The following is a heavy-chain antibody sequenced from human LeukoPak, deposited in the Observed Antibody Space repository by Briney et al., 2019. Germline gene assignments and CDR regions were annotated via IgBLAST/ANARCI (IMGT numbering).Heavy chain of an antibody. CDR3: ARVHRDDILTGYLGEGEDWFDP. CDR1: GFTLRSNY. Sequence: GGSLRISCAAPGFTLRSNYMSWGRPAPGKGLGWGSGIYSGGSTYYADSVKGRFTISRDNSKNTLYLQMNSLRAEDTAVYYCARVHRDDILTGYLGEGEDWFDPWGQGTLVTVSS. V-gene: IGHV3-53*01. J-gene: IGHJ5*02. CDR2: IYSGGST. D-gene: IGHD3-9*01.